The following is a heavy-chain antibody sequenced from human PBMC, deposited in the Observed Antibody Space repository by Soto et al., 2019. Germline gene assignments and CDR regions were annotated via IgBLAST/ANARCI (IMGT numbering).Heavy chain of an antibody. CDR1: GGTFITSA. J-gene: IGHJ5*02. V-gene: IGHV1-69*13. CDR3: ARGTSDVVLLPGAMKEGFAP. Sequence: ASVKVSCKTSGGTFITSAISWVRQAPGQGLQWMGGIMPTLSSTHYAQRFQGRISITADESTSTAFLELSSLRSEDTATYFCARGTSDVVLLPGAMKEGFAPWGQGTLVTVSS. CDR2: IMPTLSST. D-gene: IGHD6-25*01.